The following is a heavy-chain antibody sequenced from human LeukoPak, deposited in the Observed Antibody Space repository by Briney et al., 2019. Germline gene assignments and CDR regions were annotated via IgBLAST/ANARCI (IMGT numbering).Heavy chain of an antibody. J-gene: IGHJ3*02. V-gene: IGHV4-61*02. D-gene: IGHD1-26*01. CDR1: GGSINSGGYY. CDR2: IYTSGST. Sequence: SETPSLTCTVSGGSINSGGYYWSWIRQPAGKGLEWIGRIYTSGSTNYNPSLKSRVTIFVDNSKNQFSLKLRSVTAADTAVYYCARLRGSYTPLDIWGQGTMVTVSS. CDR3: ARLRGSYTPLDI.